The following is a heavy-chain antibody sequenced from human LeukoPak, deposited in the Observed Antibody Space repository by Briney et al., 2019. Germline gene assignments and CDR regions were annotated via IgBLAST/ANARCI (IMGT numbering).Heavy chain of an antibody. D-gene: IGHD3-10*01. CDR2: MNPNSGDT. CDR1: GSTFTSYD. CDR3: ARGPYGTPSHFDF. V-gene: IGHV1-8*02. J-gene: IGHJ4*02. Sequence: GASEKVSCKASGSTFTSYDINWVRQATGQGLEWMGWMNPNSGDTGYTPRFQGTVTITTDPSISTPYIELSSLTSADTAVYYCARGPYGTPSHFDFWGQGTLVTVSS.